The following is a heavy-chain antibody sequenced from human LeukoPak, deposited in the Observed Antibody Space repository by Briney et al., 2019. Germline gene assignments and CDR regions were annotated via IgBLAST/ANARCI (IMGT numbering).Heavy chain of an antibody. CDR3: ARGTSLYSSGYYPFYYYYGMDV. CDR1: GGSFSGYY. D-gene: IGHD3-22*01. CDR2: INHSGST. V-gene: IGHV4-34*01. J-gene: IGHJ6*02. Sequence: PSETLSLTCAVYGGSFSGYYWSWIRQPPGKGLEWLGEINHSGSTNYNPSLKSRVTISVDTSKNQFSLKLSSVTAADTAVYYCARGTSLYSSGYYPFYYYYGMDVWGQGTTVTVSS.